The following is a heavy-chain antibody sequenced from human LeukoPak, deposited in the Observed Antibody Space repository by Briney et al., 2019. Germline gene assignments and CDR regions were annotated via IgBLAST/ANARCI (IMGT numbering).Heavy chain of an antibody. J-gene: IGHJ5*02. CDR1: GFTFSSYW. CDR2: IKQDGSEK. V-gene: IGHV3-7*03. CDR3: AKDRGNYDSSGYYH. D-gene: IGHD3-22*01. Sequence: GGSLRLSCAASGFTFSSYWMSWVRQAPGKGLEWVANIKQDGSEKYYADSVKGRFTISRDNSKNTLYLQMNSLRAEDTAVYYCAKDRGNYDSSGYYHWGQGTLVTVSS.